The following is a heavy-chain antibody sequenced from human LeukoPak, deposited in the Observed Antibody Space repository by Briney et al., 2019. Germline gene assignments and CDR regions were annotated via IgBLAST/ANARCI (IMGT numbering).Heavy chain of an antibody. J-gene: IGHJ6*04. D-gene: IGHD6-13*01. CDR1: GFTSDDYA. CDR3: AKDSAGAAGSNYYYGMDV. CDR2: ISWDCGST. Sequence: GGSLRLSCAVSGFTSDDYAMHWIRKAPGKGLDWVSLISWDCGSTYYADSVKGRLTIFRDNSKNSLYLQMHSLRAEDTALYYCAKDSAGAAGSNYYYGMDVWRKGTTVTVSS. V-gene: IGHV3-43D*04.